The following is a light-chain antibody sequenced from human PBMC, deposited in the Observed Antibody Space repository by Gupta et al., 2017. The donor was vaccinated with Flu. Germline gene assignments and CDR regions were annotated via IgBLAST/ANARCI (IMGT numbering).Light chain of an antibody. CDR1: ISDVGGYNY. V-gene: IGLV2-14*01. J-gene: IGLJ3*02. Sequence: QSALTQPASVSASPGPSLTISCTGTISDVGGYNYVSWYQQHPGKAPKLMIYEVSNRPSGVSNRFSGSKSGNTASLTISGLQAEDEADYYCSSYTSSSSPWVFGGGTKLTVL. CDR2: EVS. CDR3: SSYTSSSSPWV.